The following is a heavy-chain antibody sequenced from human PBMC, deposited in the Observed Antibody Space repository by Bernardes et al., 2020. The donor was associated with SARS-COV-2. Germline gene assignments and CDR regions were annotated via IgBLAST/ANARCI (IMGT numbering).Heavy chain of an antibody. J-gene: IGHJ4*02. Sequence: GSLRLSCAASEFTFSSYAMSWVRQAPGKGLEWVSSITSSSSYTYYADSVKGRFTISRDNAKNSLYLQMNSLRAEDTAVYFCARESDWNYVFDYWGQGTLVTVSS. CDR2: ITSSSSYT. D-gene: IGHD1-7*01. CDR3: ARESDWNYVFDY. CDR1: EFTFSSYA. V-gene: IGHV3-21*01.